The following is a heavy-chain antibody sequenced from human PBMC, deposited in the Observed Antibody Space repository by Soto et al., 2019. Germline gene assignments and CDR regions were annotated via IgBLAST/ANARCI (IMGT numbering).Heavy chain of an antibody. CDR2: ISSSSSYI. V-gene: IGHV3-21*01. CDR1: GFTFSSYS. CDR3: ARDLYSSSPEPDY. J-gene: IGHJ4*02. D-gene: IGHD6-6*01. Sequence: EVQLVESGGGLVKPGGSLRLSCAASGFTFSSYSMNWVRQAPGKGLEWVSSISSSSSYIYYADSVKGRFTISRDNAKNSLYLQMNSLRAEDTAVYYCARDLYSSSPEPDYWGQGTLVTVSS.